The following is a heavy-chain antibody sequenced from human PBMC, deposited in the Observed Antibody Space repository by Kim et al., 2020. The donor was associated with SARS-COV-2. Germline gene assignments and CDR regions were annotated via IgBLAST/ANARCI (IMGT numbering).Heavy chain of an antibody. Sequence: SETLSLTCTVSGGSISSYYWSWIRQPPGKGLEWIGYIYYSGSTNYNPSLKSRVTISVDTSKNQFSLKLSSVTAADTAVYYCARLGWYYGSGSYYRNYYGMDVWGHRTPVTVSS. D-gene: IGHD3-10*01. CDR1: GGSISSYY. V-gene: IGHV4-59*08. J-gene: IGHJ6*02. CDR3: ARLGWYYGSGSYYRNYYGMDV. CDR2: IYYSGST.